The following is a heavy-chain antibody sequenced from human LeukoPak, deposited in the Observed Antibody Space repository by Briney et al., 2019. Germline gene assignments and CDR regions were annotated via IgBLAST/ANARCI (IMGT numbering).Heavy chain of an antibody. CDR1: GFTFSSYS. CDR3: AREEEGYYYYYMDV. V-gene: IGHV3-21*01. CDR2: ISSSSYI. Sequence: SGGSLRLSCAASGFTFSSYSMNWVRQAPGKGLEWVSSISSSSYIYYADSVKGRFTISRDNAKNSLYLQMNSLRAEDTAVYYSAREEEGYYYYYMDVWGKGTTVTVSS. J-gene: IGHJ6*03.